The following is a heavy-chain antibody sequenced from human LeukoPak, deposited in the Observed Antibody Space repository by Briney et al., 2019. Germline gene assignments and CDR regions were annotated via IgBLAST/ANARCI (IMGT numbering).Heavy chain of an antibody. CDR1: GGSISGYY. CDR2: IYYSGST. Sequence: SETLSLTCTVSGGSISGYYWSWIRQPPGKGLEWIGYIYYSGSTYYNPSLKSRVTISVDTSKNQFSLKLSSVTAADTAVYYCARAGADIVVVPAAIYWFDPWGQGTLVTVSS. CDR3: ARAGADIVVVPAAIYWFDP. V-gene: IGHV4-30-4*01. D-gene: IGHD2-2*01. J-gene: IGHJ5*02.